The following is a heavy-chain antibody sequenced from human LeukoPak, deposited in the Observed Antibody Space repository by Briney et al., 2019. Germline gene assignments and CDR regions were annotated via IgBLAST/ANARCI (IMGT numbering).Heavy chain of an antibody. CDR2: INWKGAST. D-gene: IGHD6-6*01. J-gene: IGHJ6*03. V-gene: IGHV3-20*04. CDR1: GFSFDDPG. Sequence: GGSLRLSCAASGFSFDDPGMTWVRQVPGKGLEWVAGINWKGASTVYADSVRGRFTISRDNAKNSLYLQMNSLRAEDTALYYCARAVCPTIKFCDSSYFMDVWGKGTTVNVS. CDR3: ARAVCPTIKFCDSSYFMDV.